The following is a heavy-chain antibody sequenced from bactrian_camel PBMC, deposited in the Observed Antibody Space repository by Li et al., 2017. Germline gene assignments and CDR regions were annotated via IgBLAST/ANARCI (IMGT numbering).Heavy chain of an antibody. CDR2: ISAGVGLT. D-gene: IGHD2*01. J-gene: IGHJ4*01. Sequence: VQLVESGGGLVQPGGSLRLSCAASGFTFSSSWMYWARRAPGRGLEWVSRISAGVGLTSYQDSLKGRFTISRDNAKNTVYLQMNSLKPEDTAVYYCVGGGTYYVLNTDYWAQGTQVTVS. V-gene: IGHV3S1*01. CDR1: GFTFSSSW. CDR3: VGGGTYYVLNTDY.